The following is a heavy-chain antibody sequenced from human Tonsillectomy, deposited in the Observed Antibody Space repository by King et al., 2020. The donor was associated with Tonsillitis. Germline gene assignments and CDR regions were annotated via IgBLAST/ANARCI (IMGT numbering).Heavy chain of an antibody. D-gene: IGHD6-6*01. J-gene: IGHJ2*01. V-gene: IGHV3-23*04. CDR1: GFTFSSYA. Sequence: VQLVESGGGLVQPGGSLRLSCAASGFTFSSYAMSWVRQAPGKGLEWVSGISGRDGSTYYADSVKGRFTISRDNSKNTLYLQMNSLRAEDTAVYYCTKDGRPNIAARPWYFDLWGRGTLVTVSS. CDR2: ISGRDGST. CDR3: TKDGRPNIAARPWYFDL.